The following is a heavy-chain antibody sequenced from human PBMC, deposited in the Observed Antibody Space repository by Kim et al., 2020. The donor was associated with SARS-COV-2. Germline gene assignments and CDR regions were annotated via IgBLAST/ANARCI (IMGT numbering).Heavy chain of an antibody. V-gene: IGHV3-33*06. Sequence: GGSLRLSCAASGFTFSSYAMHWVRQAPGKGLEWVAVIWYDGSNKYYADSVKGRFTISRDNSKNSLYLQMNSLRAEDTAVYYCAKDFPYCGGDCYLNAFD. CDR1: GFTFSSYA. D-gene: IGHD2-21*02. CDR3: AKDFPYCGGDCYLNAFD. CDR2: IWYDGSNK. J-gene: IGHJ3*02.